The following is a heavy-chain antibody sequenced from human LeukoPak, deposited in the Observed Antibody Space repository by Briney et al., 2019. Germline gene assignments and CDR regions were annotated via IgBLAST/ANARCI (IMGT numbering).Heavy chain of an antibody. CDR1: GGSISSYY. CDR2: IYYSGST. D-gene: IGHD2-15*01. V-gene: IGHV4-59*01. Sequence: SETLSLTCTVSGGSISSYYWSWIRPPPGKGLEWIGYIYYSGSTNYNPSLKSRVTISVDTSKNQFSLKVRSVTPADTAVYYCAREVGYCSGGSCYPNWFDPWGQGTLVTVSS. J-gene: IGHJ5*02. CDR3: AREVGYCSGGSCYPNWFDP.